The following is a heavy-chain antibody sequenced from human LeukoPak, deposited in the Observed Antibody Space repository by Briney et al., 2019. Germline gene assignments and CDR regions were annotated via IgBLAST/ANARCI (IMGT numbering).Heavy chain of an antibody. CDR2: ISTSSSYI. V-gene: IGHV3-21*01. J-gene: IGHJ4*02. D-gene: IGHD2-15*01. CDR1: GFTFSSYS. Sequence: GGSLRLSCAASGFTFSSYSMNWVRQAPGKGLEWVSSISTSSSYIFYADSVKGRFTISRDNAKNSLYLQMNSLRAEDTAVYYCARDGDCSGGSCYSLPIDYWGQGTLVTVSS. CDR3: ARDGDCSGGSCYSLPIDY.